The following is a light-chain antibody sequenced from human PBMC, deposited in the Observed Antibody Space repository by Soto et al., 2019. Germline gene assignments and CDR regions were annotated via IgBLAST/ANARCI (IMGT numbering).Light chain of an antibody. Sequence: QLVLTQSPSASASLGASVRLTCALRSGHSSYAIAWHQQQPEKGPRFLMKVNGDGSHIKGDGIPDRFSGSSSGTERYLTISSLQSEDEADYYCQTWGTGIRVFGGGTKLTVL. CDR2: VNGDGSH. V-gene: IGLV4-69*01. CDR3: QTWGTGIRV. J-gene: IGLJ3*02. CDR1: SGHSSYA.